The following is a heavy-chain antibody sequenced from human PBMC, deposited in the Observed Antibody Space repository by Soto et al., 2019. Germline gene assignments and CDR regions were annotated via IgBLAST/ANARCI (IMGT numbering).Heavy chain of an antibody. Sequence: GGSLRLSCAASGFTFSSYGMHWVRQAPGKGLEWVAVISYDGSNKYYADSVKGRFTISRDNSKNTLYLQMNSLRAEDTAVYYCAKDTGEEQLVLPPVFDYWGQGTLVTVSS. CDR2: ISYDGSNK. D-gene: IGHD6-6*01. J-gene: IGHJ4*02. V-gene: IGHV3-30*18. CDR3: AKDTGEEQLVLPPVFDY. CDR1: GFTFSSYG.